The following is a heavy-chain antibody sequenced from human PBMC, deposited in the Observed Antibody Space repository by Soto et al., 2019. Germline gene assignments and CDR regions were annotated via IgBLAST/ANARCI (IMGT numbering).Heavy chain of an antibody. CDR2: IYYSGST. V-gene: IGHV4-39*01. D-gene: IGHD6-19*01. J-gene: IGHJ4*02. Sequence: QLQLQESGPGLVKPSETLSLTCTVSGGSISSSSYYWGWIRQPPGKGLEWTGSIYYSGSTYYNPSLKSRVTISVDTSKNQFSLKLSSVTAADTAVYYCARSGNSSGWRVYYFDYWGQGTLVTVSS. CDR3: ARSGNSSGWRVYYFDY. CDR1: GGSISSSSYY.